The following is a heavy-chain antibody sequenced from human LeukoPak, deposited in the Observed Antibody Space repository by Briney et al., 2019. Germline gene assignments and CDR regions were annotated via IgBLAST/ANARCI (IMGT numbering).Heavy chain of an antibody. J-gene: IGHJ6*02. Sequence: ASVKVSCKASGYTFTSYYMHWVRQAPGQGLEWMGIINPSGGSTSYAQKFQGRVTMTRDTSTSTVYMELGSLTSDDTAVYYCARDWRIALVRGVINVPGGMNVWGQGTTVTVSS. CDR1: GYTFTSYY. CDR3: ARDWRIALVRGVINVPGGMNV. V-gene: IGHV1-46*01. D-gene: IGHD3-10*01. CDR2: INPSGGST.